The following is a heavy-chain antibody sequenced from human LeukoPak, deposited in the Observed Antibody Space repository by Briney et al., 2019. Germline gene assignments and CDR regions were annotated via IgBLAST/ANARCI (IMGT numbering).Heavy chain of an antibody. Sequence: GGSLRLSCAVSGFTFSSYAMNWVRQAPGKGLEWVSGISGSGNTIYYADSVKGRFTISRDNSKNTLYLQMNSLRAEDTAVYYCAKESTHYGGGYFDYWGQGTLVTVSS. V-gene: IGHV3-23*01. CDR2: ISGSGNTI. CDR1: GFTFSSYA. D-gene: IGHD4-17*01. J-gene: IGHJ4*02. CDR3: AKESTHYGGGYFDY.